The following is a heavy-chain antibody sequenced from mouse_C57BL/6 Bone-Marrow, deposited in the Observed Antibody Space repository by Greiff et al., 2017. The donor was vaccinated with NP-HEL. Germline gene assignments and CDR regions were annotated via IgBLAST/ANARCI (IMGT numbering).Heavy chain of an antibody. CDR3: ATSLYYGSPYWYFDV. CDR1: GYTFTSYW. V-gene: IGHV1-53*01. Sequence: QVQLQQPGTELVKPGASVKLSCKASGYTFTSYWMHWVKQRPGQGLEWIGNINPSNGGTNYNEKFKSKATLTVDKSSSTAYMQLSSLTSEDSAVYYCATSLYYGSPYWYFDVWGTGTTVTVSS. D-gene: IGHD1-1*01. J-gene: IGHJ1*03. CDR2: INPSNGGT.